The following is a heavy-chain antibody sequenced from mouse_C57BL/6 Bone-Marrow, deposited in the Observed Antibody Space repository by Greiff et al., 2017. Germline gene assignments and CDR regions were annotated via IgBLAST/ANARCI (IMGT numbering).Heavy chain of an antibody. V-gene: IGHV3-2*02. CDR2: ISYSGST. J-gene: IGHJ2*01. CDR1: GYSITSDYA. Sequence: DVQLQESGPGLVKPSQSLSLTCTVTGYSITSDYAWNWIRQFPGNKLEWMGYISYSGSTSYNPSLKSRISITRDTSKNQFFLQLNSVTTEDTATYYCARYEYGNYDYVDYWGQGTTLTVSS. CDR3: ARYEYGNYDYVDY. D-gene: IGHD2-10*02.